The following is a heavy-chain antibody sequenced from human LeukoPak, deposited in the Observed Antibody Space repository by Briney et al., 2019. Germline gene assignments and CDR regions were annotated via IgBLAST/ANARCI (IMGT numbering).Heavy chain of an antibody. D-gene: IGHD3-3*01. CDR2: IYTSGST. V-gene: IGHV4-61*02. Sequence: SQTLSLTCTVSGGSISSGSYYWSWIRQPAGKGLEWIGRIYTSGSTNYNPSLKSRVTISVDTSKNQFSLKLSSVTAADTAVYYCARDTLLDFWSGPNWFDPWGQGTLVTVSS. CDR3: ARDTLLDFWSGPNWFDP. CDR1: GGSISSGSYY. J-gene: IGHJ5*02.